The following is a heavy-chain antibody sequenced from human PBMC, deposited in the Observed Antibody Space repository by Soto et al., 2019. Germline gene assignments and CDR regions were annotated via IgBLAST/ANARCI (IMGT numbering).Heavy chain of an antibody. Sequence: SDTLSLTCAVSGGSISSGGYSWSWIRQPPGKGLEWIGYIYHSGSTYYNPSLKSRVTISVDRSKNQFSLKLSSVTAADTAVYYCARGLDTAMAYNWFDPWGQGTLVTVSS. J-gene: IGHJ5*01. CDR3: ARGLDTAMAYNWFDP. CDR2: IYHSGST. CDR1: GGSISSGGYS. V-gene: IGHV4-30-2*01. D-gene: IGHD5-18*01.